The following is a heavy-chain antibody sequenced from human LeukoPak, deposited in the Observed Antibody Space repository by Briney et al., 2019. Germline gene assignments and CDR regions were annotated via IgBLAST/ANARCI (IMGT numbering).Heavy chain of an antibody. Sequence: SETLSLTCTVSGGSISSSSYYWSWIRQPAGKGLEWIGRIYTSGSTNYNPSLKSRVTISVDTSKNQFSLKLSSVTAADTAVYYCARDSGWFDPWGQGTLVTVSS. CDR3: ARDSGWFDP. CDR1: GGSISSSSYY. J-gene: IGHJ5*02. V-gene: IGHV4-61*02. CDR2: IYTSGST. D-gene: IGHD3-10*01.